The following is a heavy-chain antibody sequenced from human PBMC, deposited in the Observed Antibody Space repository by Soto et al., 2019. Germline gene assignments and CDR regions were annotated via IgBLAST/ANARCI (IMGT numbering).Heavy chain of an antibody. D-gene: IGHD3-22*01. Sequence: ASVKVSCKASGYTFTDFFIHWVRQVPGQGLEWMGWINPNSGATEYAQNRVTMTRDTSINTVYLQLSRLTFDDTAVYYCARLGDQKHLHAGCDRWGPGTLVTVSS. CDR2: INPNSGAT. J-gene: IGHJ4*03. CDR3: ARLGDQKHLHAGCDR. V-gene: IGHV1-2*02. CDR1: GYTFTDFF.